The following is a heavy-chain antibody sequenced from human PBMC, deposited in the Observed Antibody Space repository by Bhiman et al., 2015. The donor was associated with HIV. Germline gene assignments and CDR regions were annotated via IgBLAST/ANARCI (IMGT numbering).Heavy chain of an antibody. V-gene: IGHV3-23*01. J-gene: IGHJ3*02. CDR2: ISGGDDDT. D-gene: IGHD2-21*01. CDR1: GFTFSSYA. CDR3: ANALILDAFNI. Sequence: EVQLLESGGGLVQPGGSLRLSCAASGFTFSSYAMDWVRQAPGKGLEWVSFISGGDDDTYYADSVKGRFTISRDNSKNTLYLQMNSLRADDTAVYYCANALILDAFNIWGQGTMVTVSS.